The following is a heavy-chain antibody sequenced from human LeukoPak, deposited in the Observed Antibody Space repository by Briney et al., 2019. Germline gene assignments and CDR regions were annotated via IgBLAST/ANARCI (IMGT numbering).Heavy chain of an antibody. CDR2: INHSGST. CDR1: GGSFTAYS. J-gene: IGHJ4*02. CDR3: ARKAGGWYRLDY. Sequence: PSETLSLTCAVYGGSFTAYSWTWIRQPPGKGLERIGEINHSGSTDYNPSLNGRVTISVDTSKNQFSLKLSSVTVADAGVYYCARKAGGWYRLDYWGQGTQVTVSS. V-gene: IGHV4-34*01. D-gene: IGHD6-19*01.